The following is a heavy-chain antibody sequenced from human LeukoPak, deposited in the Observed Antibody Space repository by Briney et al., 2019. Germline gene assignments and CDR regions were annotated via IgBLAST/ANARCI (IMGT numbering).Heavy chain of an antibody. Sequence: GGSLRLSCAASGFTFSSYDMHWVRQATGKGLEWVSAIGTAGDTYYPGSVKGRFTISRENAKNSLYLQMNSLRAEDTAVYYCARAMMVAANLWGVFDYWGQGTLVTVSS. D-gene: IGHD3-22*01. CDR3: ARAMMVAANLWGVFDY. CDR2: IGTAGDT. V-gene: IGHV3-13*01. CDR1: GFTFSSYD. J-gene: IGHJ4*02.